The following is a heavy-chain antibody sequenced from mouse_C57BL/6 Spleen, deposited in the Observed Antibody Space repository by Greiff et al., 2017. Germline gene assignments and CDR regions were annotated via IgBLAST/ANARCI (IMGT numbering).Heavy chain of an antibody. CDR1: GYTFTDYY. D-gene: IGHD2-4*01. V-gene: IGHV1-26*01. Sequence: EAQLQQSGPELVKPGASVKISCKASGYTFTDYYMNWVKQSHGKSLEWIGDINPNNGGTSYNQKFKGKATLTVDKSSSTAYMELRSLTSEDSAVYYCASDDYDGGGFDYWGQGTTLTVSS. CDR2: INPNNGGT. J-gene: IGHJ2*01. CDR3: ASDDYDGGGFDY.